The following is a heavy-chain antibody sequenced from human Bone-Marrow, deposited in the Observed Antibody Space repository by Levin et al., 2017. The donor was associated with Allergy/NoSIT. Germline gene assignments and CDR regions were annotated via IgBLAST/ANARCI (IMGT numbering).Heavy chain of an antibody. CDR2: ISYDGSNK. CDR1: GFTFSSYA. V-gene: IGHV3-30-3*01. D-gene: IGHD3-22*01. CDR3: ARDKGLYYYDSSGYYNYYYYYGMDV. J-gene: IGHJ6*02. Sequence: AGESLKISCAASGFTFSSYAMHWVRQAPGKGLEWVAVISYDGSNKYYADSVKGRFTISRDNSKNTLYLQMNSLRAEDTAVYYCARDKGLYYYDSSGYYNYYYYYGMDVWGQGTTVTVSS.